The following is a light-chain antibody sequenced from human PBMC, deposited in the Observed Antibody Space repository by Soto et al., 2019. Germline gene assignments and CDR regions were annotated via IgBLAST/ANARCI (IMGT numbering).Light chain of an antibody. CDR2: GAS. Sequence: EIVLTQSPGTLSLSPGERATLSCRASQSVSSDYLAWYHQKPGQPPRLLIYGASTRATGIPARFSGSGSGTEFTLTISSLQSEDVATYYCQKYNIAPSWTFGQGTKVDIK. CDR1: QSVSSD. CDR3: QKYNIAPSWT. V-gene: IGKV3-15*01. J-gene: IGKJ1*01.